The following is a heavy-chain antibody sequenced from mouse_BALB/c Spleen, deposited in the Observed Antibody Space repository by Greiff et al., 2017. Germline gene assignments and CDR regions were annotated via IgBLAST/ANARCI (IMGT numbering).Heavy chain of an antibody. CDR2: IDPANGNT. CDR3: AREGNYNYYAVDY. CDR1: GFNIKDTY. J-gene: IGHJ4*01. V-gene: IGHV14-3*02. D-gene: IGHD2-1*01. Sequence: EVKLQESGAELVKPGASVKLSCTASGFNIKDTYMHWVKQRPEQGLEWIGRIDPANGNTKYDPKFQGKATITADTSSNTAYLQLSSLTSEDTAVYYCAREGNYNYYAVDYWGQGTSVTVSS.